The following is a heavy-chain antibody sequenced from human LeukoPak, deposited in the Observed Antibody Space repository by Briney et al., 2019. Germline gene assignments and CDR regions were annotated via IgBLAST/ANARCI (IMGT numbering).Heavy chain of an antibody. CDR3: ARLITSGSYYFDF. J-gene: IGHJ4*02. CDR1: GFTFGDYV. V-gene: IGHV4-38-2*02. Sequence: GSLRLSCTASGFTFGDYVMSWVRQAPGRGLEYLGNIYHSGATYYNPSLKSRVTISVDTSRNHFSLKLSSVTAADTAFYYCARLITSGSYYFDFWGQGTLVTVSS. CDR2: IYHSGAT. D-gene: IGHD6-19*01.